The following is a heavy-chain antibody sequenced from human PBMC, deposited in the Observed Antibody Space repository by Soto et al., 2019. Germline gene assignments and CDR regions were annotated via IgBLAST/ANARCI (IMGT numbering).Heavy chain of an antibody. V-gene: IGHV4-4*02. J-gene: IGHJ4*02. D-gene: IGHD1-26*01. CDR1: GGSIRSNNW. CDR3: ARVYSGSYSDS. CDR2: IFHGGST. Sequence: TSETLSLTCAVSGGSIRSNNWWIWVRQPPGKGLEWIGEIFHGGSTYYNPSLKTRVTMSVDKSKNQFSLKLSSVTAADTAVYFCARVYSGSYSDSWGQGTLVTVSS.